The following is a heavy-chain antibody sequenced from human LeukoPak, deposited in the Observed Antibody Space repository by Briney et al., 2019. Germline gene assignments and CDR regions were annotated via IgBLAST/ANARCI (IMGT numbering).Heavy chain of an antibody. D-gene: IGHD3-10*01. J-gene: IGHJ4*02. Sequence: PSETLFLTCTVSGCSISSYYWSWIRQPPGKGLEWIGYIYYSGSTNYNPSLKSRVTISVDTSKNQFSLKLSSVTAADTAVYYCAREYYGSGRIDYWGQGTLVTVSS. CDR1: GCSISSYY. CDR2: IYYSGST. CDR3: AREYYGSGRIDY. V-gene: IGHV4-59*01.